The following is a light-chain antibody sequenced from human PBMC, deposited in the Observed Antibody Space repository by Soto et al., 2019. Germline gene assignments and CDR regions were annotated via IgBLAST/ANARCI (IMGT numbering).Light chain of an antibody. CDR3: QKYVDAPKT. Sequence: DIQMTQSPSSLSASVGDRVIITCRESQGISNYLAWYQQKPGKVPKLLIYAASTLQSGVPSRFIGSGSGTDFTLTISSLQPEDAATYYCQKYVDAPKTFGQGTKLEIK. CDR2: AAS. V-gene: IGKV1-27*01. J-gene: IGKJ2*01. CDR1: QGISNY.